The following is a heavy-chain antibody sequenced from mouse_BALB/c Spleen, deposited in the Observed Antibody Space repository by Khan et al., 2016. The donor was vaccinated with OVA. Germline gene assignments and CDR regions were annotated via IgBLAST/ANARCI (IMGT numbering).Heavy chain of an antibody. D-gene: IGHD1-1*01. V-gene: IGHV3-2*02. CDR2: ISYSGNT. CDR1: GYSITSDYS. Sequence: EVQLVETGPGLVKPSQSLSLTCTVTGYSITSDYSWNWIRQFPGNKLEWMGYISYSGNTKYNPSLKSRISITRDTSENQFFLPLNSVTIEDTATYYCARIYGGDFDYWGQGTTLTVSS. J-gene: IGHJ2*01. CDR3: ARIYGGDFDY.